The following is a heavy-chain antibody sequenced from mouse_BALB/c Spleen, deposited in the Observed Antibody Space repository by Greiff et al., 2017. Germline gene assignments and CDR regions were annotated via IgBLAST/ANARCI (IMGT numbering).Heavy chain of an antibody. D-gene: IGHD2-1*01. CDR3: ARASYGNYDY. J-gene: IGHJ2*01. V-gene: IGHV1S56*01. Sequence: QVQLQQSGPELVKPGASVRISCKASGYTFTSYYIHWLKQRPGQGLEWIGWIYPGNVNTKYNEKFKGKATLTADKSSSTAYMQLSSLTSEDSAVYFCARASYGNYDYWGQGTTLTVSS. CDR1: GYTFTSYY. CDR2: IYPGNVNT.